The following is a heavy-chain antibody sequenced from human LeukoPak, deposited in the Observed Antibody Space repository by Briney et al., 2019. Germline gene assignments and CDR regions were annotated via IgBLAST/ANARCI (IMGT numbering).Heavy chain of an antibody. Sequence: ASVKVSCKASGYTFTSYGISWVRQAPGQGLEWMGWISAYNGNTNYAQKLQGRVTMTTDTSTSTAYMELRSLRSDDTAVYYCARVRGYYDSSGYYPQHTYYYYYMDVWGKGTTVTVSS. D-gene: IGHD3-22*01. CDR1: GYTFTSYG. J-gene: IGHJ6*03. CDR2: ISAYNGNT. CDR3: ARVRGYYDSSGYYPQHTYYYYYMDV. V-gene: IGHV1-18*01.